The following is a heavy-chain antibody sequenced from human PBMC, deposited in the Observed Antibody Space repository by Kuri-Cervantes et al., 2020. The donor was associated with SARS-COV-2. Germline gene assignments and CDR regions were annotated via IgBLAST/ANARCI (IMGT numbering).Heavy chain of an antibody. J-gene: IGHJ4*02. Sequence: SLNIYWAASGFIFSNYGLHLVRQAPGKGLESVVVRAFDGSELFYSDSVRGRFFISRDSYRQTVFLQMNSLSTEATAIYYCARATRETTKPVLPFKFGVDRVPMDSIPHPPDYWGQGTRVTVSS. CDR1: GFIFSNYG. CDR2: RAFDGSEL. V-gene: IGHV3-30*03. D-gene: IGHD3-3*01. CDR3: ARATRETTKPVLPFKFGVDRVPMDSIPHPPDY.